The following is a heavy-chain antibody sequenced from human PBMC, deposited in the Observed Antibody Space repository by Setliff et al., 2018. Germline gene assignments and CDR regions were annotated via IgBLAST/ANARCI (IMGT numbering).Heavy chain of an antibody. CDR1: GASISSYF. J-gene: IGHJ4*02. D-gene: IGHD1-26*01. V-gene: IGHV4-4*07. Sequence: TLSLTCSVSGASISSYFWTWIRQPAGKGLEWIGHISPSGSTTYNPSVKSRVTISLDTSKNHFSLKLDSVTAADTALYYCARSPSSGAYWNPRPFYSDYWARGTLVTVSS. CDR2: ISPSGST. CDR3: ARSPSSGAYWNPRPFYSDY.